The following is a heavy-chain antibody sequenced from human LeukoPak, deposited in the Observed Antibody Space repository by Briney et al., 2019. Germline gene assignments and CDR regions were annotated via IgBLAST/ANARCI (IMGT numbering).Heavy chain of an antibody. V-gene: IGHV4-59*01. J-gene: IGHJ4*02. CDR1: GGSISSYY. Sequence: SETLSLTCTVSGGSISSYYWSWIRQPPGKGLEWIGYIYYSGSTNYNPSLKSRVTISVDTSKNQFSLKLSSVTAADTAVYSCARELRGHFDYWGQGTLVTVSS. CDR3: ARELRGHFDY. CDR2: IYYSGST.